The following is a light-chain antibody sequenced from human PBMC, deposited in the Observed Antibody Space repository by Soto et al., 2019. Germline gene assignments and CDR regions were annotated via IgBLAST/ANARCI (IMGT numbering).Light chain of an antibody. Sequence: DVQMTQSPSSLSASVGDRVTVTCRASQSISTYLNWYQHKPGKAPKLLINAASNLQSGVPSRFSRGGSGPDFTLTITSLQPEDYATYYCQQSYSTHRTLGQGTKVEIQ. CDR1: QSISTY. CDR3: QQSYSTHRT. V-gene: IGKV1-39*01. J-gene: IGKJ1*01. CDR2: AAS.